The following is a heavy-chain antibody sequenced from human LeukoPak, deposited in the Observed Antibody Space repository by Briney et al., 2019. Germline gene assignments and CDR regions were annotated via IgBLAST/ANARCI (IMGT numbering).Heavy chain of an antibody. Sequence: PGGSLRLSCAASGFTSSSYGMHWVRQAPGKGLEWVAVIWYDGSNKYYADSVKGRFTISRDNSKNTLYLQMNSLRAEDTAVYYCARESYDFWSGYLYYGMDVWGQGTTVTVSS. CDR3: ARESYDFWSGYLYYGMDV. J-gene: IGHJ6*02. CDR1: GFTSSSYG. V-gene: IGHV3-33*01. D-gene: IGHD3-3*01. CDR2: IWYDGSNK.